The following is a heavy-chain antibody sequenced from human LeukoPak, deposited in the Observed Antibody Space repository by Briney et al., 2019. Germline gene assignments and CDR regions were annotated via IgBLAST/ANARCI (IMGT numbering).Heavy chain of an antibody. D-gene: IGHD3-22*01. CDR3: AKRGVVIRVILVGFHKEAYYFDS. V-gene: IGHV3-23*01. CDR1: GITLTDYG. Sequence: GGSLRLSCAVSGITLTDYGMTWVRQAPGKGLEWVAGVSDSGGSTNYADSVKGRFTISRDNPKNTLYLQMNSLRAEDTAVYFCAKRGVVIRVILVGFHKEAYYFDSWGQGALVTVSS. J-gene: IGHJ4*02. CDR2: VSDSGGST.